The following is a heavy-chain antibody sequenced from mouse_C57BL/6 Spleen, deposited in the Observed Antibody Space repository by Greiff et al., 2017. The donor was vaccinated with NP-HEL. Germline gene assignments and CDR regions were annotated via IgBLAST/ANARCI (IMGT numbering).Heavy chain of an antibody. J-gene: IGHJ2*01. CDR3: ARRTTVVHFDY. Sequence: QVQLQQSGPELVKPGASVKISCKASGYAFSSSWMNWVKQRPGKGLEWIGRIYPGDGDTNYNGKFKGKATLTADKSSSTAYMQLSSLTSEDSAVYFCARRTTVVHFDYWGQGTTLTVSS. CDR1: GYAFSSSW. D-gene: IGHD1-1*01. CDR2: IYPGDGDT. V-gene: IGHV1-82*01.